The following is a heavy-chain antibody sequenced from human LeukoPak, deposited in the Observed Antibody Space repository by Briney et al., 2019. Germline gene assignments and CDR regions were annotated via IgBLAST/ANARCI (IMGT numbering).Heavy chain of an antibody. D-gene: IGHD3-22*01. CDR3: ASSFYYDSRDY. V-gene: IGHV4-34*01. CDR1: GGXFSGYF. Sequence: PSETLSLTCVVYGGXFSGYFWSWIRQPPGKGLEWIGEITPSGSTNYSPSLKSRVSISIDTSKKKLSLRLTSVTAADSAVYYCASSFYYDSRDYWGQGTLVTVSS. J-gene: IGHJ4*02. CDR2: ITPSGST.